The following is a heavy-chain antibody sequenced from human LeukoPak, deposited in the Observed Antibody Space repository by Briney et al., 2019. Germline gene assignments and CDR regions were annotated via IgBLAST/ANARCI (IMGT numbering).Heavy chain of an antibody. J-gene: IGHJ4*02. CDR2: VNHSGYT. CDR1: GTSFSSYY. D-gene: IGHD4-17*01. V-gene: IGHV4-34*01. Sequence: SETLSLTCGVSGTSFSSYYWSWIRQTPGKGLEWIGEVNHSGYTNMNPSLKSRVTISVDASKNQFSLRMNTVTAADTAVYFCARMTTGHDYWGQGTLVSYSS. CDR3: ARMTTGHDY.